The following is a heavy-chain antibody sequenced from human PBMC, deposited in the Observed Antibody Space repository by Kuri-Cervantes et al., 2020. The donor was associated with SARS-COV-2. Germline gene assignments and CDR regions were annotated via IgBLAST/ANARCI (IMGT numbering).Heavy chain of an antibody. CDR1: GASFSDYY. CDR3: ARGMLRTYNWFDP. D-gene: IGHD2-15*01. J-gene: IGHJ5*02. V-gene: IGHV4-34*01. CDR2: INDSGST. Sequence: SETLSLTCAVSGASFSDYYWSWIRQSPGKGLEWMGEINDSGSTNYNPSLKSRLTISVDTSKNHVSLKLTSMTAADTALYYCARGMLRTYNWFDPWGQGTLVTVSS.